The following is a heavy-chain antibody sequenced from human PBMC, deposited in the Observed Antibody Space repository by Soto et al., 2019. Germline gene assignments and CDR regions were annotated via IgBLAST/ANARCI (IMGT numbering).Heavy chain of an antibody. V-gene: IGHV1-2*04. Sequence: GASVKVSCKASGYTFTGYYMHWVRQAPGQGLEWMGWINPNSGGTNYAQKFQGWVTMTRDTSISTAYMELSRLRSDDTAVYYCAREVIAAAGTFDYWGQGTLVTVSS. D-gene: IGHD6-13*01. CDR2: INPNSGGT. CDR3: AREVIAAAGTFDY. J-gene: IGHJ4*02. CDR1: GYTFTGYY.